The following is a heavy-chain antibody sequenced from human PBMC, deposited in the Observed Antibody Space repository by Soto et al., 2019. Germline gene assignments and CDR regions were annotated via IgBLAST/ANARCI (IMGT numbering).Heavy chain of an antibody. Sequence: QVQLVQSGAEVKKPGASVNVSCKASGYTCTSYDINWVRHATGQGLEWMGWMNPNSGNTCYAQKFQGRVTMTRNTSISTAYMELSSLRSEDTAVYYCERGGYIGGVAGAHWGQGTLVTVSS. V-gene: IGHV1-8*01. J-gene: IGHJ4*02. CDR1: GYTCTSYD. CDR2: MNPNSGNT. CDR3: ERGGYIGGVAGAH. D-gene: IGHD6-19*01.